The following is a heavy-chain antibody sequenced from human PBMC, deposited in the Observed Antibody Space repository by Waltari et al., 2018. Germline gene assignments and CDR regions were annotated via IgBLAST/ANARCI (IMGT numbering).Heavy chain of an antibody. CDR1: GGSISSYY. Sequence: QVQLKESGQGLVKPSETLSPTCTVSGGSISSYYWRWIRKPHGKGLEWIGYIYYSGSTNYNPSLKSRVTISVDTSKNQFSLKLSSVTAADTAVYYCARASGGLQWRVRNDWFDPWGQGTLVTVSS. CDR2: IYYSGST. J-gene: IGHJ5*02. V-gene: IGHV4-59*01. CDR3: ARASGGLQWRVRNDWFDP. D-gene: IGHD6-19*01.